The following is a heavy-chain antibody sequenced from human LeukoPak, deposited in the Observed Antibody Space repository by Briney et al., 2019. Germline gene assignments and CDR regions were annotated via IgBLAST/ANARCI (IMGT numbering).Heavy chain of an antibody. CDR1: GFTFSSYG. CDR3: AKGVVGASYHAFDI. J-gene: IGHJ3*02. D-gene: IGHD1-26*01. V-gene: IGHV3-30*02. Sequence: GGSLRLSCAASGFTFSSYGMHWVRQAPGKGLEWVAFIRYDGSNKYYADSVKSRFTISRDNSKNTLYLQMNSLRAEDTAVYYCAKGVVGASYHAFDIWGQGTMVTVSS. CDR2: IRYDGSNK.